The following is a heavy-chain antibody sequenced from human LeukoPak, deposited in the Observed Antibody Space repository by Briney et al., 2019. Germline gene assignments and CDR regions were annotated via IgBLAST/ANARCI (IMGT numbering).Heavy chain of an antibody. V-gene: IGHV1-2*06. CDR3: AREPYCSSTSCYTPDY. D-gene: IGHD2-2*02. CDR1: GYTFTNYH. CDR2: VKPKSGDS. J-gene: IGHJ4*02. Sequence: ASVKVSCKASGYTFTNYHMHWVRQAPGQGLEWLGLVKPKSGDSDFVQKFRGRVTVTTDVSTTTIHMELSNLRSDDTAVYYCAREPYCSSTSCYTPDYWGQGTLVTVSS.